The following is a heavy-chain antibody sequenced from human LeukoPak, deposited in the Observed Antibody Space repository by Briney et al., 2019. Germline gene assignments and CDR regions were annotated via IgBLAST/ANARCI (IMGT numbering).Heavy chain of an antibody. CDR1: GFTFSSYG. Sequence: GGSLRLSCAASGFTFSSYGMHWVRQAPGKGLEWVAVISYDGTNKYYADSVKGRFTISRENAKNSLYLHMNNLRAGDTAVYYCARSGFGELLSYWGQGTLVTVSS. CDR2: ISYDGTNK. J-gene: IGHJ4*02. CDR3: ARSGFGELLSY. D-gene: IGHD3-10*01. V-gene: IGHV3-30*03.